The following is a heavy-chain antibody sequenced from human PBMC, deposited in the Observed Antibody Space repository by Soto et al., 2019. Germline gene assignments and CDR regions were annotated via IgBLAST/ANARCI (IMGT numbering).Heavy chain of an antibody. CDR3: VKGAWLDY. CDR1: WVHFISFV. J-gene: IGHJ4*02. V-gene: IGHV3-23*01. Sequence: PGPPLRLSSRAAWVHFISFVITWVRQPPGKGLEWVSVISGRNDSANYADSVKGRFTISKDKSSNSLYLQMNNLRAEDTAVYYCVKGAWLDYWGQGTLVTVSS. D-gene: IGHD6-19*01. CDR2: ISGRNDSA.